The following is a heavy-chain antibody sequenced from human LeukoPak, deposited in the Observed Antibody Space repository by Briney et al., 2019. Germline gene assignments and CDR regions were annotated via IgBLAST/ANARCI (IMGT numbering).Heavy chain of an antibody. V-gene: IGHV1-18*01. CDR3: ARGSYGEVAFDI. CDR1: GYTLRSHG. CDR2: ISGNKGDT. J-gene: IGHJ3*02. Sequence: ASVRVSCKASGYTLRSHGISWVRQAPGQGLGWMGCISGNKGDTMYAQKVQGRVTMTTDTSTNTAYMDLRSLRGDDTAVYYCARGSYGEVAFDIWAKGQWSPSLQ. D-gene: IGHD4-17*01.